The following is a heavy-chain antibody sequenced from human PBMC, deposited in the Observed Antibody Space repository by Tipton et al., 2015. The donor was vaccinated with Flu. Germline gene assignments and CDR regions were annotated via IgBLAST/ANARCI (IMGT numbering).Heavy chain of an antibody. Sequence: TLSLTCTVSGGSLSSFYWSWIRQPAGKGLEWIGRIYSSGSTKYSPAFKSRVTLSVDTSKNQFSLNLSSVTASDTALYFCARCSGSGTDVIYDYWGQGTLVTVSP. V-gene: IGHV4-4*07. CDR2: IYSSGST. CDR3: ARCSGSGTDVIYDY. D-gene: IGHD3-10*02. J-gene: IGHJ4*02. CDR1: GGSLSSFY.